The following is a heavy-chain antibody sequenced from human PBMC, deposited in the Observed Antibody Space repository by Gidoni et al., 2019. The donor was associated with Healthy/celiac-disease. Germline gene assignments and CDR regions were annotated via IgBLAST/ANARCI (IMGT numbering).Heavy chain of an antibody. CDR1: GFTFSSYW. D-gene: IGHD2-15*01. CDR3: ARVSGEGYCSGGSCDWGDYYYYYYMDV. Sequence: EVQLVESGGGLVQPGGSLRLSCAASGFTFSSYWMSWVRQAPGKGLELVANIKQDGSEKYYVDSVKGRFTISRDNAKNSLYLQMNSLRAEDTAVYYCARVSGEGYCSGGSCDWGDYYYYYYMDVWGKGTTVTVSS. V-gene: IGHV3-7*03. CDR2: IKQDGSEK. J-gene: IGHJ6*03.